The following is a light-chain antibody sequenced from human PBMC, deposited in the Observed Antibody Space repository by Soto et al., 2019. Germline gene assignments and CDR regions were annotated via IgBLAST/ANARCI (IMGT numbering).Light chain of an antibody. CDR2: KAS. CDR1: QSISNW. Sequence: DIQVTQSPSTLSASVGDRVTITCRASQSISNWLAWYQQKPGKAPKLLIYKASTLESGVPSWFSGSGSGTEFTLTINTLQPDDFATYYCQQYDSYPWTFGQGTKVEI. J-gene: IGKJ1*01. V-gene: IGKV1-5*03. CDR3: QQYDSYPWT.